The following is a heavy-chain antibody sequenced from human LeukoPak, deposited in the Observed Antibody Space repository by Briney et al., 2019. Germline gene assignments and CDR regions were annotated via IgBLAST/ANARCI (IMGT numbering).Heavy chain of an antibody. CDR1: GFTFTSSA. J-gene: IGHJ4*02. D-gene: IGHD5-18*01. V-gene: IGHV1-58*01. CDR3: AAVGTAMVTLGY. CDR2: IVVGSGNT. Sequence: ASVKVSSKASGFTFTSSAVQWVRQARGQRLEWIGWIVVGSGNTNYAQKFQERVTITRDMSTSTAYMELSSLRSEDTAVYYCAAVGTAMVTLGYWGQGTLVTVSS.